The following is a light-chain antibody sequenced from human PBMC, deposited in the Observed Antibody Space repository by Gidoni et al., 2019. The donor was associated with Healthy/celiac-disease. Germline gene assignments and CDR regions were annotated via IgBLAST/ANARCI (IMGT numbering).Light chain of an antibody. J-gene: IGLJ1*01. CDR3: QAWDSIPAA. CDR1: KLGDKY. V-gene: IGLV3-1*01. CDR2: QDS. Sequence: SYELTQQPSVSVAPGQTASITCSGDKLGDKYACWYQQKPCQSPVLVIYQDSKRPSGIPERFSGSNSGNTATLTISGTQAMDEADYYCQAWDSIPAAFGTVTKVTVL.